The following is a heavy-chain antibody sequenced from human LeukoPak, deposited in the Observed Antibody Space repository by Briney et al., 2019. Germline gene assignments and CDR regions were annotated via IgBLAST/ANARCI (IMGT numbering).Heavy chain of an antibody. Sequence: ASVKVSCKVSGYTLTELSMHWVRQAPGKGLEWMGGFDPEDGETIYAQKFQGRVTMTEDTSTDIAYMELSSLRSEDTAVYYCATLGGGRWNWFDPWGQGTLVTVSS. D-gene: IGHD2-15*01. V-gene: IGHV1-24*01. CDR3: ATLGGGRWNWFDP. J-gene: IGHJ5*02. CDR2: FDPEDGET. CDR1: GYTLTELS.